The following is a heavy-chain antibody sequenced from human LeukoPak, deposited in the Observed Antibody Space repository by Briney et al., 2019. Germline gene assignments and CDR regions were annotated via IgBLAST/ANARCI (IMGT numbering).Heavy chain of an antibody. V-gene: IGHV4-34*01. Sequence: SETLSLTCAVYGWSLSGYYWSWIRQPPGKGLEWSGEINHSGSTNYNPSLKSRVTISVDTSTNQFSLKLSSVTAAETAVYFCARGVNNWNIDVFDIWGQGTMGTVSS. CDR1: GWSLSGYY. J-gene: IGHJ3*02. CDR3: ARGVNNWNIDVFDI. CDR2: INHSGST. D-gene: IGHD1/OR15-1a*01.